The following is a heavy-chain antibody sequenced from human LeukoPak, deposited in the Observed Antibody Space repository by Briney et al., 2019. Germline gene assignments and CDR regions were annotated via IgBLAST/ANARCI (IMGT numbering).Heavy chain of an antibody. CDR1: GGSISSSSYY. Sequence: PSETLSLTCTVSGGSISSSSYYWGWIRQPPGKGLEWIGSIYYSGSTYYNPSLKSRVTISVDTSKNQFSLKLSSVTAADTAVYYCARISLERLSPFDYWGQGTLVTVSS. V-gene: IGHV4-39*01. D-gene: IGHD1-20*01. J-gene: IGHJ4*02. CDR2: IYYSGST. CDR3: ARISLERLSPFDY.